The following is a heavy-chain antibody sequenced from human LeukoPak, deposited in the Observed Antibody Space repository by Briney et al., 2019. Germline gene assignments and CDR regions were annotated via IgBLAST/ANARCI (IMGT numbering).Heavy chain of an antibody. CDR1: GYTFTSYD. J-gene: IGHJ6*02. V-gene: IGHV1-46*01. CDR2: VHPSTGST. Sequence: GASVKVSCKASGYTFTSYDIHWVRQAPGQGLEWMGIVHPSTGSTSFTQKFQGRVTMTSDTSTRTVYMELSSLRSKDTAVYYCAREWGLRLAVNPKGMDVWGQGTTVIVSS. CDR3: AREWGLRLAVNPKGMDV. D-gene: IGHD6-19*01.